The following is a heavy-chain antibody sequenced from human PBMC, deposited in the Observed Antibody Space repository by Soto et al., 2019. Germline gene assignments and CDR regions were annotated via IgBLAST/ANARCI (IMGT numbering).Heavy chain of an antibody. D-gene: IGHD1-26*01. Sequence: SETLSLTCAVSGGSISSGGYSWSWIRQPPGKGLEWIGYIYRSGSTYYNPSLKSRVTISVDRSKNQFSLKLSSVTAADTAVYYCARDVRSGTYYGGRWFDPWGQGTLVTVSS. CDR3: ARDVRSGTYYGGRWFDP. V-gene: IGHV4-30-2*01. CDR1: GGSISSGGYS. CDR2: IYRSGST. J-gene: IGHJ5*02.